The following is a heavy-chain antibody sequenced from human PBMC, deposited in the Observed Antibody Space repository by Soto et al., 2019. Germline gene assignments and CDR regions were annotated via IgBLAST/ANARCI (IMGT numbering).Heavy chain of an antibody. J-gene: IGHJ4*02. V-gene: IGHV3-13*01. CDR3: ARGGYYGSGENTNLDY. Sequence: GGSLRLSCAASGFTFSSYSMNWVRQAPGKGLEWVSAIGTAGDTYYPGSVKGRFTISRENAKNSLYLQMNSLRAGDTAVYYCARGGYYGSGENTNLDYWGQGTLVTVSS. CDR1: GFTFSSYS. CDR2: IGTAGDT. D-gene: IGHD3-10*01.